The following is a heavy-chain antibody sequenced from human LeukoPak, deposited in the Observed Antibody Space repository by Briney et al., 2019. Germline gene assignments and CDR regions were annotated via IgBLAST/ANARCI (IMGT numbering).Heavy chain of an antibody. V-gene: IGHV5-51*01. CDR1: GYSFTSYW. CDR2: IYPGDSDT. Sequence: GESLKISCKGSGYSFTSYWIGWVRQMPGKGLEWMGIIYPGDSDTKYSPSFQGQVIISADKSISTAYLQWSSLKASDTAMYYCARRSSSSPGWFDPWGQGTLVTVSS. J-gene: IGHJ5*02. CDR3: ARRSSSSPGWFDP. D-gene: IGHD6-6*01.